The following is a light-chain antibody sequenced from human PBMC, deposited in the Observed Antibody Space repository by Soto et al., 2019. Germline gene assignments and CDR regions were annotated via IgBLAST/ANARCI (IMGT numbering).Light chain of an antibody. Sequence: EILLTQSPGTLSLSPGERATLSCRASQSVSSKNLAWYRHKPGETPRVLIYGASRRAAGIPDRFSGSGSGKDFNLTLSILEPEDFAVFYCQQYSSAPLTCGPGPKVDVK. CDR2: GAS. J-gene: IGKJ3*01. CDR3: QQYSSAPLT. CDR1: QSVSSKN. V-gene: IGKV3-20*01.